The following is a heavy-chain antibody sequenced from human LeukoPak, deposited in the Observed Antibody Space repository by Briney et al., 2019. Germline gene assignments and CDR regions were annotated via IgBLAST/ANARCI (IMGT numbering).Heavy chain of an antibody. CDR2: ITTSDGNT. J-gene: IGHJ4*02. V-gene: IGHV3-23*01. CDR1: GFTLSSYA. D-gene: IGHD7-27*01. Sequence: GGSLRLSCAASGFTLSSYAMSWVRQAPGKGLEWVSTITTSDGNTYYADSVKGRFTVSRDNSKNTLFLQMNSLRAEDTAVYYCAKDGGLWVSAHWGDSWGRGTLVTVSS. CDR3: AKDGGLWVSAHWGDS.